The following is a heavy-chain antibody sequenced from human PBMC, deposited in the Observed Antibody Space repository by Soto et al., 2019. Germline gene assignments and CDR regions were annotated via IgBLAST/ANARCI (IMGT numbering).Heavy chain of an antibody. Sequence: GASVKVSCKASGYTFTSYGISWVRQAPGQGLEWMGWISAYNGNTNYAQKLQGRVTMTTDTSTSTAYMELRSLRSDDTAVYYCARVWYCTNGVCYSFDYWGQGTLVTVSS. V-gene: IGHV1-18*04. D-gene: IGHD2-8*01. J-gene: IGHJ4*02. CDR1: GYTFTSYG. CDR2: ISAYNGNT. CDR3: ARVWYCTNGVCYSFDY.